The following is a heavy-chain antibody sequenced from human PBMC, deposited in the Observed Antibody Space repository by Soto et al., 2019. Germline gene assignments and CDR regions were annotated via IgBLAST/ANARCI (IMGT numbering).Heavy chain of an antibody. J-gene: IGHJ4*02. CDR2: INDSGST. Sequence: RSLTCAVYGGSFSDYSWTWIRQPPGKGLEWIGEINDSGSTNYTPSLERRVTISRDTSKNRFSLKLSSVTAADTAVYYCARGSHKLHSYDISGFYHYVDYWGQGSLVTVSS. V-gene: IGHV4-34*01. CDR1: GGSFSDYS. D-gene: IGHD3-22*01. CDR3: ARGSHKLHSYDISGFYHYVDY.